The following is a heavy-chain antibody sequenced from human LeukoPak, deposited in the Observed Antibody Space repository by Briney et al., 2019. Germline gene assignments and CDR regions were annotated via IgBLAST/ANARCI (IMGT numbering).Heavy chain of an antibody. J-gene: IGHJ4*02. CDR3: ARAPYYDFWSGWNYFDY. V-gene: IGHV4-30-2*01. CDR2: IYHSGST. Sequence: SETLSLTCTVSGGSISSGGYYWSWIRQPPGKGLEWIGYIYHSGSTYYNPSLKSRVTISVDRSKNQFSLRLSSVTAADTAVYYCARAPYYDFWSGWNYFDYWGQGTLVTVSS. D-gene: IGHD3-3*01. CDR1: GGSISSGGYY.